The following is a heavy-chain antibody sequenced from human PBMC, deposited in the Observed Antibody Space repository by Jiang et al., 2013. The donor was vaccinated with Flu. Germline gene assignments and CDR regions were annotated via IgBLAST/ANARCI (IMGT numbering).Heavy chain of an antibody. CDR2: IYPADSDS. V-gene: IGHV5-51*01. D-gene: IGHD6-25*01. J-gene: IGHJ3*02. Sequence: YIFTSYWIGWVRQMPGKGLEWMGIIYPADSDSKYSPSFQGQVTISADKSITTAYLQWSSLKASDTAMYYCARGSGNSKAFDIWGQGTMVTVSS. CDR1: YIFTSYW. CDR3: ARGSGNSKAFDI.